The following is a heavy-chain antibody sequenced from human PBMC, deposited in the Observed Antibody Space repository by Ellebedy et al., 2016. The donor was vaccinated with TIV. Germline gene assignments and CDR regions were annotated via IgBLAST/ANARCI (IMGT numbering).Heavy chain of an antibody. V-gene: IGHV3-74*01. J-gene: IGHJ4*02. D-gene: IGHD2-15*01. CDR1: GFTFSYYW. Sequence: GESLKISCATSGFTFSYYWMHWVRQAPGKGLEWVSRISRDGDIRGYADSVKGRFTVSRDKAKTTLYLQMNSLRADDTGVYYCATDEGGSYDSWGQGTRVTVSA. CDR2: ISRDGDIR. CDR3: ATDEGGSYDS.